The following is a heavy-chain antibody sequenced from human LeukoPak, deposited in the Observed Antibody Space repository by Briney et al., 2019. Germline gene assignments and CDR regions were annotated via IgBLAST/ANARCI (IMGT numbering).Heavy chain of an antibody. V-gene: IGHV3-23*01. CDR3: AKVAGYCSGGSCSPPYYYYYGMDV. J-gene: IGHJ6*02. CDR2: ISDSGSNT. Sequence: GGSLRLSCAASGFMFSTYAMSWVRQAPGKGLEWVSGISDSGSNTYYADSVKGRFTISRDNSKDTLYLQMNSLRAEDTAVYYCAKVAGYCSGGSCSPPYYYYYGMDVWGQGTTVTVS. CDR1: GFMFSTYA. D-gene: IGHD2-15*01.